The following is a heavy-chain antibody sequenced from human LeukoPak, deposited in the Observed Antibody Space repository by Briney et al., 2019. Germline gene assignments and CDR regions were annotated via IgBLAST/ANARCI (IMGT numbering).Heavy chain of an antibody. Sequence: ASVKVSCKASGYTFTSYGISWVRQAPGQGLEWMGWINAYNGNTTYAQKLQGRVTITSDTSTSTAYLQMRRLRSDDTAVYYCARDLRGLLLWFGELSGEGGYIDYWGQGTLVTVSS. CDR2: INAYNGNT. CDR3: ARDLRGLLLWFGELSGEGGYIDY. CDR1: GYTFTSYG. J-gene: IGHJ4*02. V-gene: IGHV1-18*01. D-gene: IGHD3-10*01.